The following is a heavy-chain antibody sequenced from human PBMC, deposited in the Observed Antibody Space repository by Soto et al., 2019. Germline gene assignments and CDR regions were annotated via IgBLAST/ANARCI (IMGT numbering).Heavy chain of an antibody. CDR1: GFTFSSYG. D-gene: IGHD4-17*01. J-gene: IGHJ4*02. CDR2: ISYDGSNK. V-gene: IGHV3-30*18. Sequence: GGSLRLSCAASGFTFSSYGMHWVRQAPGKGLEWVAVISYDGSNKYYADSVKGRFTISRDNSKNTLYLQMNSLRAEDTAVYYCAKETSPTVTSLGYWGQGTLVTVSS. CDR3: AKETSPTVTSLGY.